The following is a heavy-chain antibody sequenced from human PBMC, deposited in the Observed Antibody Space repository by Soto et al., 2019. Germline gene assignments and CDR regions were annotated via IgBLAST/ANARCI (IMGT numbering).Heavy chain of an antibody. D-gene: IGHD2-15*01. CDR2: IYPGDSDT. V-gene: IGHV5-51*01. CDR1: GYSFTSYW. CDR3: ARHSHDRYCSGGSCRLSYYYYGMDV. J-gene: IGHJ6*02. Sequence: GESLKISCKGPGYSFTSYWIGWVRQMPGKGLEWMGIIYPGDSDTRYSPSFQGQVTISADKYISTAYLQWSSLKASDTAMYYCARHSHDRYCSGGSCRLSYYYYGMDVWGQGTTVTVSS.